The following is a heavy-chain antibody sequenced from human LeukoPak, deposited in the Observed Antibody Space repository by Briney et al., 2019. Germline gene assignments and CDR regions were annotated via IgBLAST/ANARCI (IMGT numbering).Heavy chain of an antibody. CDR1: GFTFDVYA. Sequence: GGSRRLSCAAPGFTFDVYALHWTRQAPGKGLEWVSLISGDGGSTYYADSVKGRFTISRDNSKNSLYLQMNSLRTEDTALYYCAKDPLGFDYWGQGTLVTVSS. J-gene: IGHJ4*02. D-gene: IGHD3-16*01. CDR3: AKDPLGFDY. V-gene: IGHV3-43*02. CDR2: ISGDGGST.